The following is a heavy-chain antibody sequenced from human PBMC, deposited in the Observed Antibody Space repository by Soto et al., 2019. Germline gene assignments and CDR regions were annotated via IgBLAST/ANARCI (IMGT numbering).Heavy chain of an antibody. CDR1: GYSFASYW. CDR3: ARTRSFTLGFYYDGMDV. D-gene: IGHD6-6*01. Sequence: GESLKISCQGSGYSFASYWIGWVRQMPGKDLEWMGIIYPGDSDTRYSPSFQGQVTISADKSLRTAYLQWTSLNASDTALYYCARTRSFTLGFYYDGMDVWGQGTTVTVSS. J-gene: IGHJ6*02. V-gene: IGHV5-51*01. CDR2: IYPGDSDT.